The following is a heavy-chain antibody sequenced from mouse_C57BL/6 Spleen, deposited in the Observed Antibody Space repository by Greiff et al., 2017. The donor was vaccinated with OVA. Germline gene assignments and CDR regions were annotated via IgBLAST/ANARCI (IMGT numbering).Heavy chain of an antibody. CDR1: GFTFSNYW. D-gene: IGHD2-4*01. CDR2: IRLKSDNSAT. CDR3: TGLYDYDGPLAMDY. V-gene: IGHV6-3*01. Sequence: EVMLVESGGGLVQPGGSMKLSCVASGFTFSNYWMNWVRQSPEKGLEWVAQIRLKSDNSATHYAESVKGRFTISRDDSKSSVYLQMNNLRAEDTGIYYCTGLYDYDGPLAMDYWGQGTSVTVSS. J-gene: IGHJ4*01.